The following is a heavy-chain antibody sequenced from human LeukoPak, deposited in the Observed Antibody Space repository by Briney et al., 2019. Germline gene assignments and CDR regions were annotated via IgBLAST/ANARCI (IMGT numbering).Heavy chain of an antibody. CDR2: IIPIFGTA. CDR3: ARVNGFSTRYSSSWYSYLAN. J-gene: IGHJ4*02. CDR1: GGTFSSYA. Sequence: SVTVSCKASGGTFSSYAISWVRQAPGQGLEWMGGIIPIFGTANYAQKFQGRVTITTDESTSTAYMELSSLRSEDTAVYYCARVNGFSTRYSSSWYSYLANWGQGTLVTVSS. V-gene: IGHV1-69*05. D-gene: IGHD6-13*01.